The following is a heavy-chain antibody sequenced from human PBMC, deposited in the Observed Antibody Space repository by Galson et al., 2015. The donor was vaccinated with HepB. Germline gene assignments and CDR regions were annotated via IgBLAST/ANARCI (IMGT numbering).Heavy chain of an antibody. CDR2: ISYDGKNQ. D-gene: IGHD6-13*01. J-gene: IGHJ4*02. Sequence: SLRLSCAASGFRLSDFAMHWVRQAPGKGLEWIAIISYDGKNQFYAASVKGRFTISRDIPKDTLYLQMSSLRAEDTAVYYCARDRPFSSTWYYFDYWGQGTLVTVSS. CDR1: GFRLSDFA. CDR3: ARDRPFSSTWYYFDY. V-gene: IGHV3-30*03.